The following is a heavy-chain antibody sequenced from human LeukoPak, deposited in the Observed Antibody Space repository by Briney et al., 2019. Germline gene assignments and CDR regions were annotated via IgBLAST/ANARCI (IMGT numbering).Heavy chain of an antibody. J-gene: IGHJ4*02. CDR1: GFTFSSYA. D-gene: IGHD6-19*01. CDR2: ISSNGGST. Sequence: GGSLRLSCSASGFTFSSYAMHWVRQAPGKGLEYVSAISSNGGSTYYADSVKGRFTISRDNAKNSLYLQMNSLRAEDTAVYYCARIGYTSGCDYWGQGTLVTVSS. V-gene: IGHV3-64*04. CDR3: ARIGYTSGCDY.